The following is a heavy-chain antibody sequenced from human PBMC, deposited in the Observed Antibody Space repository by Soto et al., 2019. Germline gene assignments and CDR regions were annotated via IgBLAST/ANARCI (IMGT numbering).Heavy chain of an antibody. CDR3: ARDGGNMWGYFGH. CDR1: GYTFMNHY. Sequence: ASVKVSCKTSGYTFMNHYMHWMRQAPGQGLEWMGRINPTGDRINYAEKFEGRVTMTTDTSTSTVSIDLTSRRLEDTAVYYCARDGGNMWGYFGHWRKGSLVTVSS. CDR2: INPTGDRI. V-gene: IGHV1-46*01. J-gene: IGHJ4*02. D-gene: IGHD7-27*01.